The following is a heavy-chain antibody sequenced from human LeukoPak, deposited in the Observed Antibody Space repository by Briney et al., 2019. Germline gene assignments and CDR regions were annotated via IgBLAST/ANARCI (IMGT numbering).Heavy chain of an antibody. V-gene: IGHV3-21*01. CDR2: ISSSSSYI. CDR1: GFTFSSYS. J-gene: IGHJ4*02. CDR3: ARGRPYCSGGSCSDSLDY. D-gene: IGHD2-15*01. Sequence: PGGSLRLSCAASGFTFSSYSMNWVRQAPGKGLEWVSSISSSSSYIYYADSVKGRFTIPRDNAKNSLYLQMNSLRAEDTAVYYCARGRPYCSGGSCSDSLDYWGQGTLVTVSS.